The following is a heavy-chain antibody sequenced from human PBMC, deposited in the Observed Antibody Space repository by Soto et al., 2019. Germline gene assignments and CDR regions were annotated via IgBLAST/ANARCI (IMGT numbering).Heavy chain of an antibody. Sequence: PSETLSLTCAVYGGSFSGYYWSWIRQPPGKGLEWIGEINHSGSTNYNPSLKSRVTISVDTSKNQFSPKLSSVTPADTAVYYCARGLGSGSYYFDYWGQGTLVTVSS. CDR1: GGSFSGYY. CDR2: INHSGST. V-gene: IGHV4-34*01. J-gene: IGHJ4*02. CDR3: ARGLGSGSYYFDY. D-gene: IGHD3-10*01.